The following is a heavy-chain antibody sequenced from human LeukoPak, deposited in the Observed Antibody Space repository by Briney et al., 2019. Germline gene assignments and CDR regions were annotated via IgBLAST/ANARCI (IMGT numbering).Heavy chain of an antibody. Sequence: GSLRLSCAASGFTFSSYAMSWVRQAPGKGLEWVSAISGSGGSTYYADSVKGRFTISRDNSKNTLYLQMNSLRAEDTAVYYCSKDWPPYYYDSSGYYYSPEYFDYWGQGTLVTVSS. J-gene: IGHJ4*02. V-gene: IGHV3-23*01. CDR2: ISGSGGST. CDR3: SKDWPPYYYDSSGYYYSPEYFDY. CDR1: GFTFSSYA. D-gene: IGHD3-22*01.